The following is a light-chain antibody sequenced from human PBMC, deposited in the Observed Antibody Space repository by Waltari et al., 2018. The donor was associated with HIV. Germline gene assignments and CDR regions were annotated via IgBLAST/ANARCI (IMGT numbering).Light chain of an antibody. CDR3: NSRDNNDNHVV. CDR2: GKN. CDR1: SLRCYY. J-gene: IGLJ2*01. Sequence: SSELTQDPAVSVALGQTVRITCQGDSLRCYYARWYQQKPGQAPVLVIYGKNNRPSGIPDRFSGSSSGNTASLTITGAQAEDEADYYCNSRDNNDNHVVFGGGTKVTVL. V-gene: IGLV3-19*01.